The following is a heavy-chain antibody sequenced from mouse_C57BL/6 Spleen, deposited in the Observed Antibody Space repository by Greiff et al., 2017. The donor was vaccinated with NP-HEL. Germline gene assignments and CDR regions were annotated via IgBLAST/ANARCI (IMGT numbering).Heavy chain of an antibody. V-gene: IGHV8-12*01. CDR3: ARRGYYGSSGYYFDY. D-gene: IGHD1-1*01. Sequence: QVQLQESGPGILQSSQTLSLTCSFSGFSLSTSGMGVSWIRQPSGKGLEWLAHLYWDDDKRYNPSLKSRLTISKDTSSNQVFLKITSVDTADTATDYCARRGYYGSSGYYFDYWGQGTTLTVSS. J-gene: IGHJ2*01. CDR1: GFSLSTSGMG. CDR2: LYWDDDK.